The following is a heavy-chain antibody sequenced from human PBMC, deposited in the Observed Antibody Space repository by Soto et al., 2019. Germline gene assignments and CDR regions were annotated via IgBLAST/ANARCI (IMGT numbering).Heavy chain of an antibody. CDR3: AKDPRPGWLLLPLY. Sequence: GGSLRLSCAASGFTFSSYGMHWVRQAPGKGLEWVAVISYDGSNKYYADSVKGRFTISRDNSKNTLYLQMNSLRAEDTAVYYCAKDPRPGWLLLPLYWGQGTLVTVSS. J-gene: IGHJ4*02. D-gene: IGHD3-22*01. CDR1: GFTFSSYG. CDR2: ISYDGSNK. V-gene: IGHV3-30*18.